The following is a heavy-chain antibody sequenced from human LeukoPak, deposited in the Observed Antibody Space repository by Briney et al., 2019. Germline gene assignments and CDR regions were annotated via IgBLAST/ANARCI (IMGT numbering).Heavy chain of an antibody. Sequence: PGGSLRLPCAASGFTFSNYWMSWVRQAPGKGLEWVANIKQDGSEKYYVDSVKGRFTISRDNAKKSLYLQMNSLRAEDTAVYYCARDKSYGDSTDYWGQGTLVTVSS. J-gene: IGHJ4*02. D-gene: IGHD4-17*01. CDR1: GFTFSNYW. V-gene: IGHV3-7*01. CDR2: IKQDGSEK. CDR3: ARDKSYGDSTDY.